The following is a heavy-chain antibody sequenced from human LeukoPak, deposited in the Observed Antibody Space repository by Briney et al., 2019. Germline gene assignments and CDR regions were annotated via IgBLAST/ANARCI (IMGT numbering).Heavy chain of an antibody. Sequence: ASVKVSCKASGYTFTDYYMHWGRQAPGQGLESMGWVSPNSGGTNYAQKFQGRVTMTRDTTITTAHMELSRLRSDDTAGSYLAIDYVGDNWFDPWGQGTLVTVSS. CDR2: VSPNSGGT. D-gene: IGHD3-16*01. CDR1: GYTFTDYY. J-gene: IGHJ5*02. CDR3: AIDYVGDNWFDP. V-gene: IGHV1-2*02.